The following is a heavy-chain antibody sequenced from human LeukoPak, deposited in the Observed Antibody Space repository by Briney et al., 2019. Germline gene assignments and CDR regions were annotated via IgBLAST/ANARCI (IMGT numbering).Heavy chain of an antibody. CDR1: GYTFTSYG. J-gene: IGHJ3*02. Sequence: ASVKVSCKASGYTFTSYGISWVRQAPGQGLEWMGWISAYNGNTNYAQKLQGRVTMTTDTSTSTAYMELRSLRSDDTAVYYCARALTLRCSSTSCYPFDIWGQGTMVTVSS. V-gene: IGHV1-18*01. CDR3: ARALTLRCSSTSCYPFDI. D-gene: IGHD2-2*01. CDR2: ISAYNGNT.